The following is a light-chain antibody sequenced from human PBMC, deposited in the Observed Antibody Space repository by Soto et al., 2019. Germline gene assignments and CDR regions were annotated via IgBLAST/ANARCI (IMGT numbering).Light chain of an antibody. CDR3: QQSDSAPLT. CDR1: QNIASY. Sequence: DIQMTQSPSSLSASVGDRVTIACRASQNIASYLNWYQQKPGKAPKLLIYTASNLQSGVPSRFSGSGSGTHFTLTISSLQPEDFATYYCQQSDSAPLTFGGGTKWIS. CDR2: TAS. J-gene: IGKJ4*01. V-gene: IGKV1-39*01.